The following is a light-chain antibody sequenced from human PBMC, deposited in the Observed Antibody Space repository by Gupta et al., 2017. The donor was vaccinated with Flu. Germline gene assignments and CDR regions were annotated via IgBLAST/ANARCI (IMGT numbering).Light chain of an antibody. CDR1: SSEVGRYNY. CDR3: CSYSGTYIS. Sequence: QSALTQPRSVSGSPGQSVAISCTGTSSEVGRYNYVAWYQQYPGSALKLIIYDVTRRPSGVPDLFSGSKSATTASLTISGLQAEDESYYHCCSYSGTYISVGGGTRMTVL. CDR2: DVT. V-gene: IGLV2-11*01. J-gene: IGLJ2*01.